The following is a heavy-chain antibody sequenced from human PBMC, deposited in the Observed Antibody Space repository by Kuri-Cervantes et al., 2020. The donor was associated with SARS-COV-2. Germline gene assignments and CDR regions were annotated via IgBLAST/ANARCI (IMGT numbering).Heavy chain of an antibody. J-gene: IGHJ5*01. V-gene: IGHV4-30-2*01. CDR1: GGSISSGGYS. Sequence: SETLSLTCAVSGGSISSGGYSWSWIRQPPGKGLEWIGYIYHSGSTYYNPSLKSRVTISVDRSKNQFSLKLSSVTAADTAVYYCASLSGYSYGFGWFDPWGQGTLVTVSS. D-gene: IGHD5-18*01. CDR2: IYHSGST. CDR3: ASLSGYSYGFGWFDP.